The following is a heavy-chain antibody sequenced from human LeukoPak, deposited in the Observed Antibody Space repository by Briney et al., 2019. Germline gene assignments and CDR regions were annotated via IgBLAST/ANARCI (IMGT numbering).Heavy chain of an antibody. CDR2: ISYDGSNK. J-gene: IGHJ4*02. CDR3: ASSPNSYGHFDY. V-gene: IGHV3-30-3*01. Sequence: GGSLRLSCAASGFTFSSYAMHWVRQAPGKGLEWVAVISYDGSNKYYADSVKGRFTISRDNAKNSLYLQMNSLRAEDTAVYYCASSPNSYGHFDYWGQGTLVTVSS. D-gene: IGHD5-18*01. CDR1: GFTFSSYA.